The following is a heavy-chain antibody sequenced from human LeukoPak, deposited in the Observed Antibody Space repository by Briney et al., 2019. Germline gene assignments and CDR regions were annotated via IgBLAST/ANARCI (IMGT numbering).Heavy chain of an antibody. CDR1: GGSISRGSYY. CDR3: ARQTFGVLYFDS. CDR2: IYNSGST. J-gene: IGHJ4*02. Sequence: SETLSLTCSVSGGSISRGSYYWNWIRQPAGKGPEWMGRIYNSGSTNYNPSLKSRVTISTDMSKNQFSLKLTSVTAADTAVYYCARQTFGVLYFDSWGQGTLAIVSS. D-gene: IGHD3-10*01. V-gene: IGHV4-61*02.